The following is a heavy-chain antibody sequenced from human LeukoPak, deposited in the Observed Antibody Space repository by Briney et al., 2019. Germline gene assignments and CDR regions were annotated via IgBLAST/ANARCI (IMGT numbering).Heavy chain of an antibody. J-gene: IGHJ4*02. CDR3: ASRYYDILTGYYGPLDY. CDR1: RFTFSSYA. D-gene: IGHD3-9*01. Sequence: PGGSLRLSCAASRFTFSSYAMSWVRQAPGKGLEWVSPISGSGGSTYYADSVKGRFTISRDNSKNTLYLQMNSLRAEDTAVYYCASRYYDILTGYYGPLDYWGQGTLVTVSS. V-gene: IGHV3-23*01. CDR2: ISGSGGST.